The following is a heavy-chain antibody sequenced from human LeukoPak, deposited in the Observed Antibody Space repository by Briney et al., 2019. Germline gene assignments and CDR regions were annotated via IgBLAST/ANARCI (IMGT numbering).Heavy chain of an antibody. V-gene: IGHV4-34*01. CDR3: ARGFDRVWSGYSTFDP. D-gene: IGHD3-3*01. CDR2: INHSGST. CDR1: GGSFSGYY. J-gene: IGHJ5*02. Sequence: SETLSLTCAVYGGSFSGYYGSWIRQPPGKSLEWIGEINHSGSTNYNTSLKSRVTISVDTPKNQFSMKLSSVTAADTAVYYCARGFDRVWSGYSTFDPWGQGNLVTVSS.